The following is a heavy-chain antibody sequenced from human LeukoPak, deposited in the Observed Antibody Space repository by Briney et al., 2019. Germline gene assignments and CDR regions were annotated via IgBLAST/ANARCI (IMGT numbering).Heavy chain of an antibody. V-gene: IGHV4-31*03. D-gene: IGHD4-17*01. CDR3: ARGSEDYVARTRFDY. CDR2: IYYSGST. CDR1: GGSISSGGYY. J-gene: IGHJ4*02. Sequence: SQTLSLTCTVSGGSISSGGYYWSWIRQHPGKGLEWIGYIYYSGSTYYNPSLKSRVTISVDTSKNQFSLKLSSVTAADTAVYYCARGSEDYVARTRFDYWGQGTLVTASS.